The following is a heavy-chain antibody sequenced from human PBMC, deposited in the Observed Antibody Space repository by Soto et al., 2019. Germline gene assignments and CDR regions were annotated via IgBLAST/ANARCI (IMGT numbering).Heavy chain of an antibody. Sequence: SDTQSLTCTVSGGSITGGSISSYYWGWMRQPPGKGLEWIASFFIGGNTYYNPSLKSRVTTSVDTSKNQFSLKLSSVTAADTAVYFCARCHGLDIDDYYWGQGILVTVSS. V-gene: IGHV4-39*01. CDR2: FFIGGNT. CDR1: GGSITGGSISSYY. CDR3: ARCHGLDIDDYY. D-gene: IGHD3-9*01. J-gene: IGHJ4*02.